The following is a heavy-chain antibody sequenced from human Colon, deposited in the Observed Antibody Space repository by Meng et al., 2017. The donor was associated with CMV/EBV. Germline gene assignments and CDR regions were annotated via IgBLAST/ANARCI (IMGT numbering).Heavy chain of an antibody. CDR3: ARGKRDFWSGYYSRGWFDP. Sequence: GSLRLSCAVYGGSFSGYYWSWIRQPPGKGLEWIGEINHSGSTNYNPSLKSRVTIPVDTSKNQFSLKLSSVTAADTAVYYCARGKRDFWSGYYSRGWFDPWGQGTLVTVSS. D-gene: IGHD3-3*01. V-gene: IGHV4-34*01. CDR1: GGSFSGYY. J-gene: IGHJ5*02. CDR2: INHSGST.